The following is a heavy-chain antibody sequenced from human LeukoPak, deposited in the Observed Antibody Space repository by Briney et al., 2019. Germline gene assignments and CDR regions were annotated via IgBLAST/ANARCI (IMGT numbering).Heavy chain of an antibody. J-gene: IGHJ4*02. CDR3: ATYGWPYWAGDCYPGDY. CDR1: GYTLTNNG. V-gene: IGHV1-18*01. D-gene: IGHD2-21*02. Sequence: ASVKVSCKASGYTLTNNGISWVRQAPGQGLEWMGWISTSNGNTNYADNFQGRLTLTTESSTSTAYMELKSLTSDDTAVYYCATYGWPYWAGDCYPGDYWGQGTLVTVSS. CDR2: ISTSNGNT.